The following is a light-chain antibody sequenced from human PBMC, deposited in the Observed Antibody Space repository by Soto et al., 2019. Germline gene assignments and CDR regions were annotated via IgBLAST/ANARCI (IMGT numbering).Light chain of an antibody. CDR3: AAWDDSLSGDV. CDR1: SSNIGSNY. Sequence: QSVLTQPPSASGTPGQRVTISCSGSSSNIGSNYVYWYQQLPGTAPKLLIYRNNHRPSGVPDRFSGPKSATYASLAISGLRSEDEADYYCAAWDDSLSGDVFGTGTKLTVL. J-gene: IGLJ1*01. CDR2: RNN. V-gene: IGLV1-47*01.